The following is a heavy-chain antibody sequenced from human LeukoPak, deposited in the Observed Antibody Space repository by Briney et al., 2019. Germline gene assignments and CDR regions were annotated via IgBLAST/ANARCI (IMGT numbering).Heavy chain of an antibody. J-gene: IGHJ4*02. D-gene: IGHD2-2*01. V-gene: IGHV3-48*03. CDR1: GFTFSSYE. Sequence: GGSLRLSCAASGFTFSSYEMNWVRQAPGKGLEWVSYISSSGSTIYYADSVKGRFTISRDNAKNSLYLQMNSLRAEDTAVYYCARGCYCSSTSCSCPEGYWGQGTLVTVSS. CDR3: ARGCYCSSTSCSCPEGY. CDR2: ISSSGSTI.